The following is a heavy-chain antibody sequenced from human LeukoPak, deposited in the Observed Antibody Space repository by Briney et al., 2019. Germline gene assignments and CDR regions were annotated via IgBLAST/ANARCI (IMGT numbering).Heavy chain of an antibody. V-gene: IGHV1-69*13. CDR3: ARGGLLWFGELSGFAAKPDWFDP. Sequence: ASVKVSCKGTGGTFSSYAISWVRQAPGHGGEWMGGIIPIFGTANYAQKFQGRVTITADESTSTAYIELSSLRSEDTAVYYCARGGLLWFGELSGFAAKPDWFDPWGQGTLVTVSS. D-gene: IGHD3-10*01. CDR2: IIPIFGTA. J-gene: IGHJ5*02. CDR1: GGTFSSYA.